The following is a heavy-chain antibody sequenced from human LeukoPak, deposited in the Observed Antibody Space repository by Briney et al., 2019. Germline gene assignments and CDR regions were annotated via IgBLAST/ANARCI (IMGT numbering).Heavy chain of an antibody. CDR3: ARDGGIAAAKYWFDP. J-gene: IGHJ5*02. V-gene: IGHV1-69*05. CDR2: IIPIFGTA. D-gene: IGHD6-13*01. CDR1: GGTFSSYA. Sequence: SVKVSCKASGGTFSSYAISWVRQAPGQGLEWMGGIIPIFGTANYAQKFQGRVTITTDESTSTAYMELSSLRSEDTAVYYCARDGGIAAAKYWFDPWGQGTLVTVSS.